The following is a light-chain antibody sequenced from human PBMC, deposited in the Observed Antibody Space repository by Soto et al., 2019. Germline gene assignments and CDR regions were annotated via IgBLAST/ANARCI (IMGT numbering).Light chain of an antibody. V-gene: IGKV4-1*01. Sequence: DIVMTQSPDSLAVSLGERATINCKSSQSVLYSSNTKNYLAWYQQKPGQPPKLLIYWASTRESGVPDRFSGSGSGTDFTLAISSLLAEDVAVYDCQQYYNTLVTFGRGTKLEIK. CDR3: QQYYNTLVT. CDR2: WAS. CDR1: QSVLYSSNTKNY. J-gene: IGKJ2*01.